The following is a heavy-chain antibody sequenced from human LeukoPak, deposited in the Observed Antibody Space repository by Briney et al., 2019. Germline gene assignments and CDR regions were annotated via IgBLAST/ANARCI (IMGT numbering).Heavy chain of an antibody. J-gene: IGHJ5*02. D-gene: IGHD2-21*01. CDR3: ARGIPGP. V-gene: IGHV4-61*02. CDR1: GGSISSGSYY. Sequence: SETLSLTCTVSGGSISSGSYYWSWIRQPAGKGLEWIGRIYTSGSTNYNPSLNSRVTISVDTSKNQFSLKLSSVTAADTAVYYCARGIPGPWGQGTLVTVSS. CDR2: IYTSGST.